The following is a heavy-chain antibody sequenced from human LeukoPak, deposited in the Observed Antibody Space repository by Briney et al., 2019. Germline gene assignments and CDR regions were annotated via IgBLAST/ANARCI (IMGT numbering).Heavy chain of an antibody. CDR3: ARELFSSGSCPDG. V-gene: IGHV3-13*01. Sequence: AGGSLRLSCAASGFTFSSYDMHWVRQATGKGLEWVSAIGTAGDTYYPGSVKGRFTISRENAKNSLYLQMNSLRAGDTAVYYCARELFSSGSCPDGWGQGTLVTVSS. J-gene: IGHJ4*02. CDR1: GFTFSSYD. D-gene: IGHD3-10*01. CDR2: IGTAGDT.